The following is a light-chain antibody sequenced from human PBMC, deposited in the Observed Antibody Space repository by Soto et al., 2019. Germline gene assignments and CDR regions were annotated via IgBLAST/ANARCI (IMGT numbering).Light chain of an antibody. CDR3: SSYAGSNNLV. J-gene: IGLJ2*01. CDR1: SSDVGGHNY. V-gene: IGLV2-8*01. CDR2: EVS. Sequence: QSALTQPPSASGSPGQSVTISCTGTSSDVGGHNYVSWYQQHPGKAPKLMIYEVSKRPSGVPDRFSGSKSGNTASLTVSGLQAEDEADYYCSSYAGSNNLVFAGGTQLTVL.